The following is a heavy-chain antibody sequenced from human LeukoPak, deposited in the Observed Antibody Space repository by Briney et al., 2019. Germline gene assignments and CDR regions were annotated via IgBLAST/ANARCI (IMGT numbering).Heavy chain of an antibody. D-gene: IGHD3-22*01. CDR1: GFTFSGYW. Sequence: PGGSLRLSCAASGFTFSGYWMHWVRQVPGEGLLWVSRINTDGSSTTYADSVKGRFTISRDNTKNTLYLQVNSLRAKDTAVYYCARQSYYYDSSGYYHDYWGQGTLVTASS. CDR2: INTDGSST. J-gene: IGHJ4*02. CDR3: ARQSYYYDSSGYYHDY. V-gene: IGHV3-74*01.